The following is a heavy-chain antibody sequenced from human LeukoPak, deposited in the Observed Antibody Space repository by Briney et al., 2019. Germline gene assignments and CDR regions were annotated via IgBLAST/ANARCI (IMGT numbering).Heavy chain of an antibody. V-gene: IGHV3-64*01. J-gene: IGHJ4*02. D-gene: IGHD5-12*01. CDR1: GFTFSSYA. Sequence: GGSLRLSCAASGFTFSSYAMHWVRQAPGKGLEYVSAISSNGDSTYYANSVKGRFTVSRDNSKNALYLQMGSLRVEDMAVYYCARGGGYRGYGQDYWGQGTLVTVSS. CDR2: ISSNGDST. CDR3: ARGGGYRGYGQDY.